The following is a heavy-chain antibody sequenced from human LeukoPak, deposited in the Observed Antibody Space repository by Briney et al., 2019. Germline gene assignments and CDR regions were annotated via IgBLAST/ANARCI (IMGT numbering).Heavy chain of an antibody. CDR3: NRGRYYH. CDR2: IKSKTDGGAT. V-gene: IGHV3-15*01. J-gene: IGHJ5*02. Sequence: ETLSLTCAVYGGSFSGYYWSWVRQAPGKGLEWVGRIKSKTDGGATDYAAPVKGRFTISRDDSKNTLYLQMNSLKTEDTAVYYCNRGRYYHWGQGTLVTVSS. CDR1: GGSFSGYY. D-gene: IGHD3-10*01.